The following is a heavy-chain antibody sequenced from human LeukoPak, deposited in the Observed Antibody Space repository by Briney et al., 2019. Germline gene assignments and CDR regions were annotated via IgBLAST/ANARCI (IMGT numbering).Heavy chain of an antibody. CDR2: ISYDGSNK. V-gene: IGHV3-30*19. CDR1: GFTFSSYS. CDR3: ARGGITMIVVVTIKNYYYGMDV. J-gene: IGHJ6*02. Sequence: GGSLRLSCAASGFTFSSYSMNWVRQAPGKGLEWVAVISYDGSNKYYADSVKGRFTISRDNSKNTLYLQMNSLRAEDTAVYYCARGGITMIVVVTIKNYYYGMDVWGQGTTVTVSS. D-gene: IGHD3-22*01.